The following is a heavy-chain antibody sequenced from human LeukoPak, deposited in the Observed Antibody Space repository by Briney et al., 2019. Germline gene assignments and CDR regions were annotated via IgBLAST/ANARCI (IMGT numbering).Heavy chain of an antibody. V-gene: IGHV4-39*07. J-gene: IGHJ4*02. CDR3: AREAYSSGWSPFDY. CDR2: IYYSGST. CDR1: GGSISSSSYY. Sequence: PSETLSLTCTVSGGSISSSSYYWGWIRQPPGKGLEWIGSIYYSGSTYYNPSLKSRVTISVDTSKNQFSLKLSSVTAADTAVYYCAREAYSSGWSPFDYWGQGTLVTVSS. D-gene: IGHD6-19*01.